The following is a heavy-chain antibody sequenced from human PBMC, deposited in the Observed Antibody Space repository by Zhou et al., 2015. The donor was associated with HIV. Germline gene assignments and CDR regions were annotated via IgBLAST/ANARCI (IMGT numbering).Heavy chain of an antibody. CDR2: IIPIFGTA. D-gene: IGHD3-10*01. Sequence: QVQLVQSGAEVKKPGSSVKVSCKASGGTFSSYAISWVRQAPGQGLEWMGGIIPIFGTANYAQKFQGRVTITADESTSTAYMELSSLRSEDTAVYYCARVYGSGRKVWGINGMDVWGQGTTVTVSS. J-gene: IGHJ6*02. CDR1: GGTFSSYA. V-gene: IGHV1-69*01. CDR3: ARVYGSGRKVWGINGMDV.